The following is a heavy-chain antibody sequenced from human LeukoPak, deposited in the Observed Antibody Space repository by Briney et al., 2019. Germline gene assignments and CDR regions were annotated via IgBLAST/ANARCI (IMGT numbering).Heavy chain of an antibody. CDR1: GGSISSYY. CDR2: IYYSGGT. D-gene: IGHD2-2*01. CDR3: ATYIVVVPAAMSAQGTYYFDY. V-gene: IGHV4-59*08. Sequence: SETLSLTCTVSGGSISSYYWSWIRQPPGKGLEWIGYIYYSGGTNYNPSLKSRVTISIDTSKNQFSLNLSSVTAADTAVYYCATYIVVVPAAMSAQGTYYFDYWGQGTLVTVSS. J-gene: IGHJ4*02.